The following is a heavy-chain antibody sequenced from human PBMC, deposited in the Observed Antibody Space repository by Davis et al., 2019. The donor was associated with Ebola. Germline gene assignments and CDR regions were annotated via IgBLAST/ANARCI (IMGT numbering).Heavy chain of an antibody. CDR1: GFTFSNYG. D-gene: IGHD4-23*01. Sequence: PGGSLRLSCAASGFTFSNYGMHWVCQAPGKGLEWVTSVWYDGSNKYYADSVKGRFTISRDNSKNTLYLQMNSLRAEDTAVYYCSRDLYYGGNIRYFDIWGRGTLVTVSS. V-gene: IGHV3-33*01. CDR2: VWYDGSNK. J-gene: IGHJ2*01. CDR3: SRDLYYGGNIRYFDI.